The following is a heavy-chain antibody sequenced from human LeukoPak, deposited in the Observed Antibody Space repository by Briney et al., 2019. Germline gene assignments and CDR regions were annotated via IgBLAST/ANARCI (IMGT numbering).Heavy chain of an antibody. CDR1: GYTFTGYY. D-gene: IGHD6-6*01. Sequence: ASVKVSCKASGYTFTGYYMHWVRQAPGQGLEWMGWINPNSGGTNYAQKFQGRVTMTRDTSISTAYMELSRLRSDDTAVYYCAREGDWKQLDFDYWAREPWSPSPQ. V-gene: IGHV1-2*02. CDR3: AREGDWKQLDFDY. J-gene: IGHJ4*02. CDR2: INPNSGGT.